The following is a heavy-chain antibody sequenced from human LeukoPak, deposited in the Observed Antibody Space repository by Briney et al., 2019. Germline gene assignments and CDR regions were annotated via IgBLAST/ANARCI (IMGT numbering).Heavy chain of an antibody. J-gene: IGHJ4*02. CDR3: ARDSGKSTVTTTVTRPKY. Sequence: PGGSLRLSCAASGFTFSNYAMNWVRQAPGKGLEWVSLSGGSGGRTYYADSYADSVKGRFTISRDNSKNTLYLQMSSLRAEDTAVYYCARDSGKSTVTTTVTRPKYWGQGTLVTVSS. CDR2: SGGSGGRT. D-gene: IGHD4-11*01. CDR1: GFTFSNYA. V-gene: IGHV3-23*01.